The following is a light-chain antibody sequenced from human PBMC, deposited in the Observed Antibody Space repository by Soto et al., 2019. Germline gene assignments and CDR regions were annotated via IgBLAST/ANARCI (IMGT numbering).Light chain of an antibody. V-gene: IGLV2-14*03. J-gene: IGLJ2*01. Sequence: QSALTQPASVSGSPGQSITISCTGTRIDIGDYNYVSWYQQHPGKAPKLIIFDVTDRPSGVSDRFSGSKSGNTASLTISGLQAEDEADYYCTSYSITSALEVFGGGTKVTVL. CDR3: TSYSITSALEV. CDR2: DVT. CDR1: RIDIGDYNY.